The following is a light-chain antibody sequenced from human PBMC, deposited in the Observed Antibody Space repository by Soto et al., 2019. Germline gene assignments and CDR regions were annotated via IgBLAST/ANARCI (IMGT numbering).Light chain of an antibody. J-gene: IGLJ1*01. CDR3: CSYADNYSYV. Sequence: SVLTHPRSVSWSPGQSVTISCTGTSSDVGAYNYVSWYQQHPGKAPKLMTYDVSKRPSGVPDRFSGSKSGNTASLTISGLQAEDEADYYCCSYADNYSYVFGTGTKVTV. V-gene: IGLV2-11*01. CDR1: SSDVGAYNY. CDR2: DVS.